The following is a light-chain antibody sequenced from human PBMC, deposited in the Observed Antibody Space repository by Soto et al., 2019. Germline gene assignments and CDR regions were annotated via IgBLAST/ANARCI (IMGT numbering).Light chain of an antibody. CDR1: LTILHSDGNTY. V-gene: IGKV2D-29*01. CDR3: QQYYSTPLT. CDR2: EVS. Sequence: LLPRTPLSLSGTPXQPSSLSCADTLTILHSDGNTYLYWYLQKGGQPPQLLIYEVSKRFSGVPDRFSGSGSGTDFTLKISRVEAEDVAVYYCQQYYSTPLTFGGGTKVDIK. J-gene: IGKJ4*01.